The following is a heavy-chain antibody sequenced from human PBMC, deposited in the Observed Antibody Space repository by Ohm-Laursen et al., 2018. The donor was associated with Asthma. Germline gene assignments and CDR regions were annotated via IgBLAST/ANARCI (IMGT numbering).Heavy chain of an antibody. Sequence: SLRLSCAASGFIFRSYGMHWVRQAPGKGLEWVAVISYDGSNKYYADSVKGRFTISRDNSKNTLYLQMNSLRAEDTAVYYCAREISDPGGMDVWGQGTTVTVSS. CDR1: GFIFRSYG. CDR2: ISYDGSNK. V-gene: IGHV3-30*03. D-gene: IGHD1-26*01. CDR3: AREISDPGGMDV. J-gene: IGHJ6*02.